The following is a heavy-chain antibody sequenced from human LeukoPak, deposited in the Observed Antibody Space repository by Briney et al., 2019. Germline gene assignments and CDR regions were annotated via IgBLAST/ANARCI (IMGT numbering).Heavy chain of an antibody. CDR1: GFTFISYA. Sequence: GGSLRLSCAASGFTFISYAMSWVRPAPGKGLEWVSAIRGRGGSPYYADSVKGRFTISRDNSKNTLYVQMTSLRAEDTAVYYCAKVLGSSWSFDYWGQGTLVTVSS. V-gene: IGHV3-23*01. J-gene: IGHJ4*02. D-gene: IGHD6-13*01. CDR3: AKVLGSSWSFDY. CDR2: IRGRGGSP.